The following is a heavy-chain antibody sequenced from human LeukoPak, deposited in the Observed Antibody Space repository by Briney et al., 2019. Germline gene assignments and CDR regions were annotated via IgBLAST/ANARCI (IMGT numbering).Heavy chain of an antibody. CDR1: GCSFTGYY. Sequence: ASVKVSCKASGCSFTGYYLRWVRQAPGHGLEWMGWIYPNSGGNNDAQKLQGRVTMTTDTSISTAYMELSRLRSDDTAVYYGARDAREGLTFGGVIVILYYFHYGGQGPLVTVSS. CDR2: IYPNSGGN. J-gene: IGHJ4*02. CDR3: ARDAREGLTFGGVIVILYYFHY. V-gene: IGHV1-2*02. D-gene: IGHD3-16*02.